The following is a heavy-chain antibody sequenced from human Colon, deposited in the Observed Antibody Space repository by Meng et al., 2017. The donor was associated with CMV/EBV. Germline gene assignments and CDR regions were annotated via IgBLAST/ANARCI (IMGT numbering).Heavy chain of an antibody. V-gene: IGHV3-23*03. CDR2: IDSGGYTT. J-gene: IGHJ3*02. D-gene: IGHD5-12*01. Sequence: GGSLRLSCVASGFTFRSYAMSWVRQAPGKGLEWVSVIDSGGYTTDYADSVKGRFTISREDSRNTLFLEMNNLRVEDTGMYYCAKDSYEAVVALGAFDIWGQGTMVTVSS. CDR1: GFTFRSYA. CDR3: AKDSYEAVVALGAFDI.